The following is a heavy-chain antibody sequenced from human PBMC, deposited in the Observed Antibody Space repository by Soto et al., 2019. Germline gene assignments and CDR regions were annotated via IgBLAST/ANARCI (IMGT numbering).Heavy chain of an antibody. D-gene: IGHD2-15*01. CDR1: GYTFNSFA. CDR2: INPGDGYT. Sequence: QVQLVQSGAEVTKPGASVKVSCKTSGYTFNSFAIHWVRQAPGQGLEWMAWINPGDGYTRLLQKFQGRVTITRDTSATTAFMERNSLTSEDTAVYYCAVGGGGTRYWGQGTLVTVSS. CDR3: AVGGGGTRY. V-gene: IGHV1-3*01. J-gene: IGHJ4*02.